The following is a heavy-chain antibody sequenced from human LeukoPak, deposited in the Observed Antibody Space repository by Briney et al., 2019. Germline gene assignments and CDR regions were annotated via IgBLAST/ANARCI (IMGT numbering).Heavy chain of an antibody. Sequence: SETLSLTCAVSGGSISTYYWSWVRQPPGTGLEWIGYIYYTGNTNYNPSLRSRVTISVDPSKNQFSLKMNSVTTADTAVYYCARHLAAATSAFDCWGRGTLITVSS. D-gene: IGHD6-13*01. CDR3: ARHLAAATSAFDC. CDR1: GGSISTYY. CDR2: IYYTGNT. J-gene: IGHJ4*02. V-gene: IGHV4-59*01.